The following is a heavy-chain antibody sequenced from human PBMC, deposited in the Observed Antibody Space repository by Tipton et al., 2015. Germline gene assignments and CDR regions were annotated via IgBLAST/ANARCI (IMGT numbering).Heavy chain of an antibody. D-gene: IGHD1-26*01. Sequence: QSGAEVKKPGASVKVSCTASGYTFSSYGISWVRQAPGQGLEWMGWISGHNENTNYIRKLRDRITMTANASTSTIYMELRNLTSDDTAVYYCARDRSIVGGTPGYWGQGTLVTVS. V-gene: IGHV1-18*01. CDR2: ISGHNENT. J-gene: IGHJ4*02. CDR1: GYTFSSYG. CDR3: ARDRSIVGGTPGY.